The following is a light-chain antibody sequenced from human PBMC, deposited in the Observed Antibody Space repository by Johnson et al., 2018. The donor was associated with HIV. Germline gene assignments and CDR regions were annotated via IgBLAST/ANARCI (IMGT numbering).Light chain of an antibody. CDR3: GTWDSSLRGYV. Sequence: QSVLTQPPSVSAAPGQKVTISCSGSSCDIGDNYISWYQQFPGTAPKLLIYENNKRPSGIPDRFSGSKSGTSATLGITGLQTGDEADYYCGTWDSSLRGYVFGTGTKVTVL. CDR1: SCDIGDNY. V-gene: IGLV1-51*02. J-gene: IGLJ1*01. CDR2: ENN.